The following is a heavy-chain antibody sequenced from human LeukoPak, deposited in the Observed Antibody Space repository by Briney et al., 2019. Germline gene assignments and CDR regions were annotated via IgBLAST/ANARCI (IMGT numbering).Heavy chain of an antibody. Sequence: ASVNVSCKASGYTFTSYGISWVRQAPGQGLEWMGWISAYNGNTNYAQKLQGRVTMTTDTSTSTAYMELRSLRSDDTAVYYCARSSYYDSSAPAGDIWGQGTMVTVSS. V-gene: IGHV1-18*01. CDR2: ISAYNGNT. D-gene: IGHD3-22*01. CDR3: ARSSYYDSSAPAGDI. J-gene: IGHJ3*02. CDR1: GYTFTSYG.